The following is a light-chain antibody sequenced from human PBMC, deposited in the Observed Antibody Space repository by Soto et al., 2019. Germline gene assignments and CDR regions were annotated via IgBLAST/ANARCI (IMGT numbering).Light chain of an antibody. CDR2: RNN. CDR1: ISNIGSNT. Sequence: QSVLTQPPSASGTPGQRVTISCSGSISNIGSNTVNWYQQLPGTAPKLLMYRNNQRPSGVPDRFSGSKSGTSASLAISGLQSEDEADYYCAAWDDSLNGVILGGGTKLTVL. CDR3: AAWDDSLNGVI. J-gene: IGLJ2*01. V-gene: IGLV1-44*01.